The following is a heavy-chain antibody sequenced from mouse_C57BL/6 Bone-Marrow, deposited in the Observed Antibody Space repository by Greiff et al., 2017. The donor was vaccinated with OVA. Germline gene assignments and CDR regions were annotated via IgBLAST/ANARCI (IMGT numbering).Heavy chain of an antibody. J-gene: IGHJ1*03. CDR3: ARPYYYGSSYGYFDV. V-gene: IGHV5-6*01. D-gene: IGHD1-1*01. CDR2: ISSGGSYT. CDR1: GFTFSSYG. Sequence: EVKLVESGGDLVKPGGSLKLSCAASGFTFSSYGMSWVRQTPDKRLAWVATISSGGSYTYYPDSVKGRFTISRDNAKNTLYLQMSSLKSEDTAMYYCARPYYYGSSYGYFDVWGTGTTVTVSS.